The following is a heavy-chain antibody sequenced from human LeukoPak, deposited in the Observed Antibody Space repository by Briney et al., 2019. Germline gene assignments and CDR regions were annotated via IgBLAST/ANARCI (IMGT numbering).Heavy chain of an antibody. J-gene: IGHJ3*02. V-gene: IGHV3-21*01. CDR1: GFTLSSYS. CDR3: ARELREHGVFDI. Sequence: GGSLRLSCAASGFTLSSYSMNWVRQTPGKGLEWVSSISSSSSYIYYADSVKGRFTISRDNAKKLLYLQMNSLRAEDMAVYYCARELREHGVFDIWGQGTMVTVSS. D-gene: IGHD1-26*01. CDR2: ISSSSSYI.